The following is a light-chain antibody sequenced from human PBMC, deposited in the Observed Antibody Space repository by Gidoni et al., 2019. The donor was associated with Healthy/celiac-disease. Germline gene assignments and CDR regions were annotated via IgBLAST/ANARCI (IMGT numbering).Light chain of an antibody. CDR2: DPS. CDR3: QHRSNWPPALT. V-gene: IGKV3-11*01. Sequence: IVLTQSPATLSLSPGERATLSCRASQSVSSYLAWYQHKPGHAPRLLIYDPSTRAPGLPARSRGSGSGTDFTLTISSLDPEDFAFYYCQHRSNWPPALTFXGXTKVEIK. J-gene: IGKJ4*01. CDR1: QSVSSY.